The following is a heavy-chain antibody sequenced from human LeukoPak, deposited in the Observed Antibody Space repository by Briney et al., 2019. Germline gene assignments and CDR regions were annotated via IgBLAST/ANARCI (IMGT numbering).Heavy chain of an antibody. Sequence: PGGSLRLSCAASGFTFSTYGMHWVRQAPGKGLEWVAFIQYDGSNKFYADSVKGRFTISRDNSKNTLYLQMNSLRAEDTAVYYCAKGSHYDSSSGGNWFDPWGQGTLVTVSS. D-gene: IGHD3-22*01. CDR1: GFTFSTYG. CDR2: IQYDGSNK. V-gene: IGHV3-30*02. CDR3: AKGSHYDSSSGGNWFDP. J-gene: IGHJ5*02.